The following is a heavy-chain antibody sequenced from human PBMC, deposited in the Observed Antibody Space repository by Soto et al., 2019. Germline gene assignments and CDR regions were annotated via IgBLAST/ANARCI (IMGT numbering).Heavy chain of an antibody. Sequence: QAGGSLRLSSAASGFTFSSYAMSWVRQAPGKGLDGGSAISGSGGSTYYADSVKGRFTISRDNSKNTLYLQMNCLRAEDTAVYYCAKDPSIAARPHYWGQGTLVTVSS. D-gene: IGHD6-6*01. V-gene: IGHV3-23*01. CDR2: ISGSGGST. J-gene: IGHJ4*02. CDR3: AKDPSIAARPHY. CDR1: GFTFSSYA.